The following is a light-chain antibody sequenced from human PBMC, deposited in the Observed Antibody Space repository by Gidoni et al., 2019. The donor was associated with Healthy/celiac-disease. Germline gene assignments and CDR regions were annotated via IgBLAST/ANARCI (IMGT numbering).Light chain of an antibody. Sequence: QSVLPQPPSASGTPGQRVTISCSGSSSNIGSNYVYWYQQLPGTAPKLLIYRNNQRPSGVPDRFSGSKSGTSASLAISGLRSEDEADYYCAAWDDSLSRPTVFGGGTKLTVL. CDR2: RNN. J-gene: IGLJ2*01. CDR1: SSNIGSNY. CDR3: AAWDDSLSRPTV. V-gene: IGLV1-47*01.